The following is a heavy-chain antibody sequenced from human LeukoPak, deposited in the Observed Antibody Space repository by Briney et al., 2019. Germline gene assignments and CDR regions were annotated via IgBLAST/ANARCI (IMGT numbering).Heavy chain of an antibody. CDR3: ARGHVLVEIILPHGLDV. Sequence: ASVKVSCKASGYTFTSYYMHWVRQAPGQGLEWMGIINPSGGSTSYAQKFQGRVTMTRDTSTSTVYMELSSLRAEDTAVYYCARGHVLVEIILPHGLDVWGQGTTVTVSS. CDR2: INPSGGST. D-gene: IGHD2-21*01. J-gene: IGHJ6*02. CDR1: GYTFTSYY. V-gene: IGHV1-46*01.